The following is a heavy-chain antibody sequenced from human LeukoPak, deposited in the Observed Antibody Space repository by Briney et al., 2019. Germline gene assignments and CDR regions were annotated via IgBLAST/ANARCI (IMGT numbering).Heavy chain of an antibody. CDR3: ARTFSESYYYYGMDV. CDR1: AGSISSSSYY. V-gene: IGHV4-39*07. Sequence: PSETLSLTCTVSAGSISSSSYYWGWIRQPPGRGLEWIGNVYYSGSTNYNPSLKSRVTISVDTSKNQFSLKLSSVTAADTAVYYCARTFSESYYYYGMDVWGQGTTVTVSS. J-gene: IGHJ6*02. CDR2: VYYSGST. D-gene: IGHD1-26*01.